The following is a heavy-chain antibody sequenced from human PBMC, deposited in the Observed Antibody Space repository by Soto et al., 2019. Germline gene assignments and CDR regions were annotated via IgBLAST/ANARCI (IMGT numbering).Heavy chain of an antibody. V-gene: IGHV3-30*18. D-gene: IGHD3-10*01. CDR2: ISYDGSNK. CDR1: GFTFSSYG. Sequence: GGSLRLSCAASGFTFSSYGMHWVRQAPGKGLEWVAVISYDGSNKYYADSVKGRFTISRDNSKNTLYLQMNSLRAEDTAVYYCAKGERITMVRGVTKPHRYIDYWGQGTLVTVSS. J-gene: IGHJ4*02. CDR3: AKGERITMVRGVTKPHRYIDY.